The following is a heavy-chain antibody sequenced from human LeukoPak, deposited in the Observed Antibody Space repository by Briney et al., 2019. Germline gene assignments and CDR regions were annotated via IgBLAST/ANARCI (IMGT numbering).Heavy chain of an antibody. J-gene: IGHJ5*02. CDR2: ISDSGGTT. D-gene: IGHD3-22*01. CDR1: GFTFSDYG. CDR3: VKDYYDSSGYYYESP. Sequence: GGSLRLSCTASGFTFSDYGMSWVRQAPGKGLEWFAAISDSGGTTCYTDSVMGRFTISRDNSKNTLHLQMNSLRAEDTAVYYCVKDYYDSSGYYYESPWGQGTLVTVSS. V-gene: IGHV3-23*01.